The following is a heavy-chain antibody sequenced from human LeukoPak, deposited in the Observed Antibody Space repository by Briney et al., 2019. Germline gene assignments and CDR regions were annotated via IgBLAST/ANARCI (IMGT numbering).Heavy chain of an antibody. CDR1: GGSIRSYY. CDR3: ARFNRVITTQYFDY. Sequence: SETLSLTCTVSGGSIRSYYWSWIRQPPGKGLEWIGEINHSGSTNYNPSLKSRVTISVDTSKNQFSLKLSSVTAADTAVYYCARFNRVITTQYFDYWGQGTLVTVSS. CDR2: INHSGST. D-gene: IGHD3-22*01. V-gene: IGHV4-34*01. J-gene: IGHJ4*02.